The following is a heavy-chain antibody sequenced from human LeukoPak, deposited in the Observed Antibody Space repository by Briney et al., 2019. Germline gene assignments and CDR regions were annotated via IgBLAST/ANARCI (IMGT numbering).Heavy chain of an antibody. CDR3: ARMGTTVTTFGWFDP. CDR1: GYTFTSYD. CDR2: IGAYNGNT. J-gene: IGHJ5*02. V-gene: IGHV1-18*01. Sequence: ASVKVSCKASGYTFTSYDINWVRQATGQGLEWMGWIGAYNGNTNYAQKLQGRVTLTTDTSTSTAYMELRSLRSDDTAVYYCARMGTTVTTFGWFDPWGQGTLVTVSS. D-gene: IGHD4-17*01.